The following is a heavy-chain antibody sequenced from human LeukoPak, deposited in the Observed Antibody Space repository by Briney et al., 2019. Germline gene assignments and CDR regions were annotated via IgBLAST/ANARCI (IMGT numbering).Heavy chain of an antibody. CDR1: GYSFSSNG. Sequence: ASVKVSCKASGYSFSSNGISWVRQAPGQGPEWMGWISVYNGNTRYAQMFQGRVTMTTDTSTNTAYMELRSLRYDDTAVYYCARWMGQGCGVGGWSATRGWFDPWGQGTPVTVSS. CDR3: ARWMGQGCGVGGWSATRGWFDP. V-gene: IGHV1-18*01. CDR2: ISVYNGNT. D-gene: IGHD2-21*01. J-gene: IGHJ5*02.